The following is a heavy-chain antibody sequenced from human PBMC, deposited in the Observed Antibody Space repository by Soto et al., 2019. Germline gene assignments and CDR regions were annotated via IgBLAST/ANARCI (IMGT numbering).Heavy chain of an antibody. Sequence: SETLSLTGTVSGGSISGSYWSWILQTPGKVLEWIGYIYYSGNIYYSPSPESRVIISVDTSRNQFSLKLSSVTAADTAVYYCARFGSYDISNYPGDWYFDLWGRGTLVTVSS. CDR3: ARFGSYDISNYPGDWYFDL. CDR1: GGSISGSY. CDR2: IYYSGNI. D-gene: IGHD3-22*01. V-gene: IGHV4-59*12. J-gene: IGHJ2*01.